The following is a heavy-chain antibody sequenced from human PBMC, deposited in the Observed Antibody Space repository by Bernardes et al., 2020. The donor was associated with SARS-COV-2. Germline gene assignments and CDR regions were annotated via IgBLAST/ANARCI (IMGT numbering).Heavy chain of an antibody. J-gene: IGHJ4*02. CDR2: PSFGGTT. CDR3: ARLKVLRHLDWSLSWLEFNFLS. Sequence: SETLSLTCSVSGSSITNASYRWGWIRQPPGKGLGWTGSPSFGGTTYYTPSPRSRVTISADTSATQFSLKLTSLTAADTAVYFCARLKVLRHLDWSLSWLEFNFLSWGQGTLVTVSS. V-gene: IGHV4-39*01. D-gene: IGHD3-9*01. CDR1: GSSITNASYR.